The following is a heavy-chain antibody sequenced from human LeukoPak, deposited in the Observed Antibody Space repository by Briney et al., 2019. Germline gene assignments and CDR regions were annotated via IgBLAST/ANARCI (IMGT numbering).Heavy chain of an antibody. CDR1: GFTFSTYS. J-gene: IGHJ4*02. V-gene: IGHV3-21*01. CDR2: ISSSSSYI. Sequence: GGSLRLSCAASGFTFSTYSMNWVRQAPGKGLEWVSSISSSSSYIYYADSVKGRFTISRDNAKKSVSLQMNSLRAEDTAVYYCARRRFVRGPDVVNPFDYWGQGTLVTVSS. CDR3: ARRRFVRGPDVVNPFDY. D-gene: IGHD2-8*01.